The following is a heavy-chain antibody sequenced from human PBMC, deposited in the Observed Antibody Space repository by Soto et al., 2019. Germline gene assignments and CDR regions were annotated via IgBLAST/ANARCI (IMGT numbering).Heavy chain of an antibody. CDR3: ARDCSSTSCYAYP. J-gene: IGHJ5*02. V-gene: IGHV1-69*08. CDR2: IIPILGIA. CDR1: GGTFSSYT. D-gene: IGHD2-2*01. Sequence: QVQLVQSGAEVKKPGSSVKVSCKASGGTFSSYTISWVRQAPGQGLEWMGRIIPILGIANYAQKFQGKVTITPDKSTSTAYMELSSLRSEDTAVYYCARDCSSTSCYAYPWGQGTLVTVSS.